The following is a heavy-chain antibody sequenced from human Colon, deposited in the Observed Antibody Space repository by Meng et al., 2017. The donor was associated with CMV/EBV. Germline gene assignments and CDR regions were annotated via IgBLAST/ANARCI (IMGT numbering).Heavy chain of an antibody. Sequence: ADSGFTFSSYSMNWVRQAPGKGLEWVSSISSSSSYIYYADSVKGRFTISRDNAKNSLYLQMNSLRAEDTAVYYCARDQGQDWNPYSLWGQGTLVTVSS. J-gene: IGHJ4*02. CDR2: ISSSSSYI. CDR3: ARDQGQDWNPYSL. CDR1: GFTFSSYS. D-gene: IGHD1-1*01. V-gene: IGHV3-21*01.